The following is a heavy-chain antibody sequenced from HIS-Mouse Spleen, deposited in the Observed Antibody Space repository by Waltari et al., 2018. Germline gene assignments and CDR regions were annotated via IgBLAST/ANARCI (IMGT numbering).Heavy chain of an antibody. V-gene: IGHV4-39*07. CDR2: IYYSGST. Sequence: QLQLQESGPGLVKPPATLSLTCTVSGGSISSSSYYWGWIRQPPGKGLEWIGSIYYSGSTYYNPSLKSRVTISVDTSKNQFSLKLSSVTAADTAVYYCAREIPYSSSWYDWYFDLWGRGTLVTVSS. CDR1: GGSISSSSYY. CDR3: AREIPYSSSWYDWYFDL. D-gene: IGHD6-13*01. J-gene: IGHJ2*01.